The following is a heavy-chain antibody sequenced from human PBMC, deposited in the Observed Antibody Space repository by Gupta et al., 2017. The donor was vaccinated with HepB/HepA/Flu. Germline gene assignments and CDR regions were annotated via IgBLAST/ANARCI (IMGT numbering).Heavy chain of an antibody. CDR2: TYYRSKFSK. V-gene: IGHV6-1*01. CDR3: ARASITASRMDY. D-gene: IGHD2/OR15-2a*01. J-gene: IGHJ4*02. Sequence: QVQLQQSGPGLVKPSQTLSLTCAISGDSVYSSTTAWNWIRQSQLRGLEWLGRTYYRSKFSKEDAAAVKSRITITPDTSKKQFSLKLRLVTPEDTAVYYCARASITASRMDYGGQGTLVTVSS. CDR1: GDSVYSSTTA.